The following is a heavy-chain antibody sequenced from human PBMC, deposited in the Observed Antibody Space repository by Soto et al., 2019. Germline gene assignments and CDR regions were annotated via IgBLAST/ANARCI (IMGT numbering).Heavy chain of an antibody. V-gene: IGHV4-39*01. CDR2: IYYSGST. D-gene: IGHD2-2*01. CDR3: GRQPGHCGSTTCFGYYSVDV. Sequence: QLQLQESGPRLVKPSETLSLTCSVSGGSISSSSYSWGWIRQPPGKGLEWIGTIYYSGSTHYNPSLEGRVAISAYTTNNQLSLRLSSVTAADTAVYYCGRQPGHCGSTTCFGYYSVDVWGQGTTVTVS. J-gene: IGHJ6*02. CDR1: GGSISSSSYS.